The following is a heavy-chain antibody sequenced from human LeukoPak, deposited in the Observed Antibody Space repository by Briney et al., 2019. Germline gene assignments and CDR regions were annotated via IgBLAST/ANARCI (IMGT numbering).Heavy chain of an antibody. Sequence: GGSLRLSCVASGFTFVDYAMNWVRHAPGKGLEWVSPISWNSGSTYYADSVKGRFTISRDNTKNSLYLQMNSLRAEDTALYYCAKYNRGVDGGAFDYWGQGTMISVSS. V-gene: IGHV3-43D*04. CDR3: AKYNRGVDGGAFDY. J-gene: IGHJ4*02. CDR2: ISWNSGST. CDR1: GFTFVDYA. D-gene: IGHD5-24*01.